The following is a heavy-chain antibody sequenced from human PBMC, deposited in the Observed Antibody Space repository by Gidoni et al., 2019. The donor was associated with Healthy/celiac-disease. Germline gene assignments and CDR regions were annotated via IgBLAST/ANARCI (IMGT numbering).Heavy chain of an antibody. J-gene: IGHJ5*02. CDR1: GGSFSGYY. CDR2: INHSGST. Sequence: QVQLQQWGAGLLTPSETLSLTCAVYGGSFSGYYWSWIRQPPGKGLEWIGEINHSGSTNYNPSLKSRVTISVDTSKNQFSLKLSSVTAADTAVYYCARVTGLQMNWFDPWGQGTLVTVSS. CDR3: ARVTGLQMNWFDP. V-gene: IGHV4-34*01.